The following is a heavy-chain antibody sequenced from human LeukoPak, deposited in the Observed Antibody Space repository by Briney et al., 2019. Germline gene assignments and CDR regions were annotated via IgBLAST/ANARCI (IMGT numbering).Heavy chain of an antibody. CDR1: GFTFSNYN. Sequence: GGSLRLSCAASGFTFSNYNMNWVRRAPGKGLEWVSCISSSSSYIYYADSVKGRFTISRDNANNSLYLQMNSLRAEDTTVYYCARGDSGGMDYWGQGTLVTVSS. V-gene: IGHV3-21*01. CDR2: ISSSSSYI. D-gene: IGHD3-16*01. CDR3: ARGDSGGMDY. J-gene: IGHJ4*02.